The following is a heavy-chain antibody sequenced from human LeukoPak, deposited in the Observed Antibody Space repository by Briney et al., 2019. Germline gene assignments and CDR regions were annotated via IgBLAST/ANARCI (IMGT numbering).Heavy chain of an antibody. J-gene: IGHJ5*02. Sequence: GGSLRLSCAASGFTFSSYSMNWVRQAPGKGLEWVSSISTSSSYIYYADSVKGRFTISRDNARNSLYLQMNTLRAEDTTVYSCARGADGVSSNSRGWFDPWGQGTLVTVSS. CDR3: ARGADGVSSNSRGWFDP. V-gene: IGHV3-21*01. CDR1: GFTFSSYS. D-gene: IGHD2-15*01. CDR2: ISTSSSYI.